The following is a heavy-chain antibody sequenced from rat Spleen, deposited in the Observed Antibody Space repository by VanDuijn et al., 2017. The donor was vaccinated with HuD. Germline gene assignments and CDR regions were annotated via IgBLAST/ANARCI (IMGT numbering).Heavy chain of an antibody. CDR2: ISKDGVNT. D-gene: IGHD5-1*01. V-gene: IGHV5-31*01. Sequence: EVQLVESGGGLVQPGRSLELSCVASGFTFNNYWMTWIRQAPGKGLEWVSSISKDGVNTYYPDSVKGRFTISRDNTKNTLYLQMDSLRSEDTATYYCARHPQLGVFWYFDFWGPGTMVTVSS. CDR1: GFTFNNYW. J-gene: IGHJ1*01. CDR3: ARHPQLGVFWYFDF.